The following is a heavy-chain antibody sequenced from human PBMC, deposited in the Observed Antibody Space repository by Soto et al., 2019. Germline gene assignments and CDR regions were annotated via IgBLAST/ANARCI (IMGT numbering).Heavy chain of an antibody. V-gene: IGHV3-74*01. D-gene: IGHD2-21*02. CDR3: ARGGIVVVTSSGMDV. Sequence: EVQLVESGGGLVQPGGSLRLSCAASGFTFSSYWMHWVRQAPGKGLVWVSRINSDGSSTSYADSVKGRFTISRDNAKNTLYLQMNSLRAEDTAVYYCARGGIVVVTSSGMDVWGQGTTVTVSS. CDR1: GFTFSSYW. CDR2: INSDGSST. J-gene: IGHJ6*02.